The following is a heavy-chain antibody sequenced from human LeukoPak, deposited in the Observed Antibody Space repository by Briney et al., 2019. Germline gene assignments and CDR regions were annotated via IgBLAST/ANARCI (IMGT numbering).Heavy chain of an antibody. D-gene: IGHD6-19*01. V-gene: IGHV1-2*02. CDR2: NNPNNGGT. Sequence: ASVKVSCKASGYTFTGYYMHWVRQAPGQGLEWMGWNNPNNGGTNYALKFEGRVTMTRDTSISTAYMELSRLRSDDTAVYYCARALREKHSSGWYYPDYMDVWGKGTTVTISS. CDR1: GYTFTGYY. J-gene: IGHJ6*03. CDR3: ARALREKHSSGWYYPDYMDV.